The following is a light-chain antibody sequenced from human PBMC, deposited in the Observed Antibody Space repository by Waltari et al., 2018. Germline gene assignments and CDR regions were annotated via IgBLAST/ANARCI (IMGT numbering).Light chain of an antibody. CDR3: SSYISSSTLEL. V-gene: IGLV2-14*03. CDR1: RRAVGTYNN. CDR2: DVS. Sequence: QSALTQPASVSGSPGQSSTISCTGTRRAVGTYNNVPWYQQHPGKAPKPMIFDVSIRPSGVSNRFSGSKSGNTASLTISGLQAEDEADYYCSSYISSSTLELFGGGTSLTVL. J-gene: IGLJ2*01.